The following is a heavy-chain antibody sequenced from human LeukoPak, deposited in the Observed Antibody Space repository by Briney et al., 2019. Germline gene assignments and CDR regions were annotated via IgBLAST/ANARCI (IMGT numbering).Heavy chain of an antibody. V-gene: IGHV3-30*04. Sequence: PGGSLRLSCAASGFTFSSYAMHWVRQAPGKGLEWVAVISYDGSNKYYADSVKGRFTISRDNSKNTLYLQMNSLRAEDTAVYYCARGLLTGIVGATRGPLYFDYWGQGTLVTVSS. D-gene: IGHD1-26*01. CDR1: GFTFSSYA. J-gene: IGHJ4*02. CDR2: ISYDGSNK. CDR3: ARGLLTGIVGATRGPLYFDY.